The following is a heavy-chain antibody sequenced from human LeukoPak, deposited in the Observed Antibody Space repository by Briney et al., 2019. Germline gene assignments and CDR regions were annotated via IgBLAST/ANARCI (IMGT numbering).Heavy chain of an antibody. CDR1: GYTFTSYG. J-gene: IGHJ4*02. CDR3: ARDGRGRIVGVDDY. Sequence: ASVKVSCKASGYTFTSYGISWVRQAPGQGLEWVGWISAYNGNTNYAQKLQGRVTMTTDTSTSTAYMELRSLRSDDTAVYYCARDGRGRIVGVDDYWGQGTLVTVSS. D-gene: IGHD1-26*01. V-gene: IGHV1-18*01. CDR2: ISAYNGNT.